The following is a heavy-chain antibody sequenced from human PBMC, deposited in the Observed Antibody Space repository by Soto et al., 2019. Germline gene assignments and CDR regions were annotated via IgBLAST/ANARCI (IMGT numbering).Heavy chain of an antibody. J-gene: IGHJ5*02. CDR3: ARDYIRFLEWFSNWFDP. V-gene: IGHV1-3*01. Sequence: QVQLVQPGAEGKKPGASVKVSCKASGYTFTSYAMHWVRQAPGQRLEWMGWINAGNGNTKYSQKFQGRVTITRDTSASTAYMELSSLRSEDTAVYYCARDYIRFLEWFSNWFDPWGQGTLVTVSS. CDR2: INAGNGNT. D-gene: IGHD3-3*01. CDR1: GYTFTSYA.